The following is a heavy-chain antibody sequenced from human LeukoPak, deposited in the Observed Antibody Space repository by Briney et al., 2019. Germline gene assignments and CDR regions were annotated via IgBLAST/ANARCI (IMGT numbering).Heavy chain of an antibody. CDR1: GYTFTGYY. CDR2: INPNSGGT. V-gene: IGHV1-2*02. D-gene: IGHD4-17*01. CDR3: AREMTTVTTLGY. J-gene: IGHJ4*02. Sequence: VASVKASRKASGYTFTGYYMHWVRQSPGQGLEWMGWINPNSGGTNYAQKFQGRVTMTRDTSISTAYMELSRLRSDDTAVYYCAREMTTVTTLGYWGQGTLVTVSS.